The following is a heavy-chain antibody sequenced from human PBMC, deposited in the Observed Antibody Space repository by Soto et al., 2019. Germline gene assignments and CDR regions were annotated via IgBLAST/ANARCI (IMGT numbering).Heavy chain of an antibody. D-gene: IGHD1-1*01. CDR1: GDILSGYT. J-gene: IGHJ6*04. V-gene: IGHV1-69*08. Sequence: VELEQSGAEVKKPGSSVKVSCTTSGDILSGYTFSWVRQAPGQGLEWMGRIIPIIGAPFSTQKFQDSVAFTADISTNTVYMDLRSLTSEDTAVYYCARVSATTEWTRGMDVWGKGTTVTVSS. CDR3: ARVSATTEWTRGMDV. CDR2: IIPIIGAP.